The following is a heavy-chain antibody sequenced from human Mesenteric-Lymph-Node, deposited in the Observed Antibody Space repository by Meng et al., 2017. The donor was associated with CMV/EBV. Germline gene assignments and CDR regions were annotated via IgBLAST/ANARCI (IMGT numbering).Heavy chain of an antibody. CDR2: IIPIFGTA. Sequence: SVKVSCKASGYTFSSYGISWVRQAPGQGLEWMGGIIPIFGTANYAQKFQGRVTITTDESTSTAYMELSSLRSEDTAVYYCAATRNLQGYQLLYVVGWFDPWGQGTLVTVSS. V-gene: IGHV1-69*05. CDR3: AATRNLQGYQLLYVVGWFDP. D-gene: IGHD2-2*02. J-gene: IGHJ5*02. CDR1: GYTFSSYG.